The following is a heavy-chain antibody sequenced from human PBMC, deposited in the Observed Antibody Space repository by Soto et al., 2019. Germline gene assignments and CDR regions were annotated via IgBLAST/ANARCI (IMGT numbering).Heavy chain of an antibody. CDR1: GYSFTSYW. V-gene: IGHV5-51*01. D-gene: IGHD2-2*01. CDR3: ARRAGCSSTSCYYYYYYMDV. CDR2: IYPGDSDT. J-gene: IGHJ6*03. Sequence: PGESLKISCKGSGYSFTSYWIGWVRQMPGKGLEWMGIIYPGDSDTRYSPSFQGQVTISADKSISTAYLQWSSLKASDTAMYYCARRAGCSSTSCYYYYYYMDVWGKGTTVTVPS.